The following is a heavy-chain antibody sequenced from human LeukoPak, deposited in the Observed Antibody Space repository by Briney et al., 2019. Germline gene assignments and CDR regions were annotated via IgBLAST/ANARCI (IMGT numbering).Heavy chain of an antibody. CDR1: GFTFSSHA. D-gene: IGHD1-26*01. Sequence: GGSLRLSCAASGFTFSSHAMTWVRQAPGRGLEWVSNINDNGGQRHYADSVKGRFTISRDNSKNTLFLQMDSLRAEDTAVYYCAKTQWKVGATDYFDYWGQGILVTVSS. CDR3: AKTQWKVGATDYFDY. V-gene: IGHV3-23*01. J-gene: IGHJ4*02. CDR2: INDNGGQR.